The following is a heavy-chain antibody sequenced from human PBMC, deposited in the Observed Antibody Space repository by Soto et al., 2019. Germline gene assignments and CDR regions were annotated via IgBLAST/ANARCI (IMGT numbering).Heavy chain of an antibody. CDR2: IYDSGST. V-gene: IGHV4-31*03. CDR3: ATSVFP. CDR1: DGSISSGGYY. J-gene: IGHJ5*02. Sequence: SETLSLTCTVSDGSISSGGYYGSQIRQQPGKGLEWIGYIYDSGSTYYNPYLKGRVTISVDTSKNHISLRLRSVTSADTAVYYCATSVFPWGQGTLVNGSS.